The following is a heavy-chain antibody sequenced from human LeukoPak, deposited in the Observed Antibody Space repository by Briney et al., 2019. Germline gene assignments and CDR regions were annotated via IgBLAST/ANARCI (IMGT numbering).Heavy chain of an antibody. Sequence: ASVKVSCKASGYTFTSSDINWVRQATGQGLEWMGWMNPNSGNTGYAQKFQGRVTMTRDTSISTAYMELSSLRSEDTAVYYCARDRQSGSSWYWFDPWGQGTLITVSS. V-gene: IGHV1-8*01. J-gene: IGHJ5*02. CDR1: GYTFTSSD. D-gene: IGHD6-13*01. CDR2: MNPNSGNT. CDR3: ARDRQSGSSWYWFDP.